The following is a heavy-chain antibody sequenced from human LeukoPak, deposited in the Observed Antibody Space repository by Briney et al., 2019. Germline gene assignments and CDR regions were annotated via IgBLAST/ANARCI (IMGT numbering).Heavy chain of an antibody. Sequence: GGSLRLSCAASGFTFSNYAMTWVRQAPGKGLEWVSVIGRTGDIFYADSVKGWFTISRDNSKNTLYLQMNSLRAEDTAVYYCAKYQLLNNNYWRDAFDFWGQGTMVTVSS. D-gene: IGHD1-1*01. CDR3: AKYQLLNNNYWRDAFDF. CDR2: IGRTGDI. CDR1: GFTFSNYA. V-gene: IGHV3-23*01. J-gene: IGHJ3*01.